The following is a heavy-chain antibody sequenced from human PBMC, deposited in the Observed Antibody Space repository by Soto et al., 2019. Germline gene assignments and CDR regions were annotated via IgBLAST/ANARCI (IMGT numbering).Heavy chain of an antibody. CDR1: GFTFSSHA. Sequence: QVQLVESGGGVVQPGRSLRLSCAASGFTFSSHAMHWVRQAPGKGLEWVAVISYDGSNKYYADSVKGRFTISRDNSKNTLYLQMNSLRAEDTAVYYCAREGWDIAAAGTSLFFDYWGQGTLVTVSS. CDR3: AREGWDIAAAGTSLFFDY. D-gene: IGHD6-13*01. CDR2: ISYDGSNK. J-gene: IGHJ4*02. V-gene: IGHV3-30-3*01.